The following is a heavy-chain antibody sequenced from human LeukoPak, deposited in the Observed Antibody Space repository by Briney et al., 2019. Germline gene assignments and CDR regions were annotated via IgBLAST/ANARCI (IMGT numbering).Heavy chain of an antibody. Sequence: ASVKVSCKASGGTFSSYAISWVRQAPGQGLEWMGGIIPIFGTANYAQKFQGRVTITADESTSTAYMELSSLRSEDTAVYYCARAPSTKYYYDSSGPIDAFDIWGQGTMVTVSS. D-gene: IGHD3-22*01. CDR2: IIPIFGTA. J-gene: IGHJ3*02. V-gene: IGHV1-69*13. CDR1: GGTFSSYA. CDR3: ARAPSTKYYYDSSGPIDAFDI.